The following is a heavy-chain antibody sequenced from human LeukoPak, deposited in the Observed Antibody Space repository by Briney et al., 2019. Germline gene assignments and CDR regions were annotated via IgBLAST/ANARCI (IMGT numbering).Heavy chain of an antibody. Sequence: ASVKVSCKASGGTFSNYAISWVRQAPGQGLEWMGGIIPLFGTPNYAQQFQGRVTITTDESTSTAYMELSSLRSEDTAVYYCARGGDIVATRLLSYRGQGTLVTVSS. D-gene: IGHD5-12*01. CDR1: GGTFSNYA. CDR3: ARGGDIVATRLLSY. CDR2: IIPLFGTP. J-gene: IGHJ4*02. V-gene: IGHV1-69*05.